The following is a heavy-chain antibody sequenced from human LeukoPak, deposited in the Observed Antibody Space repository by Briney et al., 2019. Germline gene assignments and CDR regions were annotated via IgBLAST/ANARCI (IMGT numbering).Heavy chain of an antibody. J-gene: IGHJ6*03. CDR3: TRLRQVCSRTSCYYYFYYYYMDV. Sequence: SGGSLRLSCTASGFTFGDYDMSWFRQAPGKGLEWVGFVRSKSYGGATDYAASVKGRFTISRDDPKSIAYLLMNSLEIEDTAVYYCTRLRQVCSRTSCYYYFYYYYMDVWGEGTTVTVSS. D-gene: IGHD2-2*01. V-gene: IGHV3-49*03. CDR1: GFTFGDYD. CDR2: VRSKSYGGAT.